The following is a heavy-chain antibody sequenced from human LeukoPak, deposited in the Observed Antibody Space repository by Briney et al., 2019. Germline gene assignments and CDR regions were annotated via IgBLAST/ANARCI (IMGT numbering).Heavy chain of an antibody. J-gene: IGHJ4*02. V-gene: IGHV3-21*01. D-gene: IGHD3-22*01. CDR2: ISSSSSYI. Sequence: GGSLRLSCTASGFTFSNFWMGWVRQAPGKGLEWVSSISSSSSYIYYADSVKGRFTISRDNAKNSLHLQMNSLRAEDTAVYYCAKNYYDSSGLFDYWGQGTLVIVSS. CDR1: GFTFSNFW. CDR3: AKNYYDSSGLFDY.